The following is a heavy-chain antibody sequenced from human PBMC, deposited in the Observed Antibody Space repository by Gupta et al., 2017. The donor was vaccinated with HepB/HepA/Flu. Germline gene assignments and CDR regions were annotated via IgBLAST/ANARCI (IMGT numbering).Heavy chain of an antibody. CDR2: IIPILGIA. D-gene: IGHD3-22*01. CDR1: GGTFSSYA. CDR3: ARGGHYYDSRGYDHDAFDI. Sequence: QVQLVQSGAEVKKPGSSVKVSCKASGGTFSSYAISWVRQAPGQGLEWMGRIIPILGIANYAQKFQGRVTITADKSTSTAYRERSSLRSEDTAVYYCARGGHYYDSRGYDHDAFDIWGQGKMVTVSS. J-gene: IGHJ3*02. V-gene: IGHV1-69*04.